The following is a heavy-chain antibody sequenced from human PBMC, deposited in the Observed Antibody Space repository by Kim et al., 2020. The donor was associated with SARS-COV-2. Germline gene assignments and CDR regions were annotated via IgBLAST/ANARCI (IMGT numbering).Heavy chain of an antibody. CDR3: AKASHYDGSYDAFDI. V-gene: IGHV3-30*18. CDR2: ISYDGSNK. Sequence: GGSLRLSCAASGFTFSSYGMHWVRQAPGKGLEWVAVISYDGSNKYYADSVKGRFTISRDNSKNTLYLQMNSLRAEDTAVYYCAKASHYDGSYDAFDIWG. D-gene: IGHD4-4*01. J-gene: IGHJ3*02. CDR1: GFTFSSYG.